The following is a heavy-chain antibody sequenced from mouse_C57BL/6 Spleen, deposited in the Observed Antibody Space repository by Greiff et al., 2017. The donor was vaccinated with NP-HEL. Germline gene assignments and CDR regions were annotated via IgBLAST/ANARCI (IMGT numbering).Heavy chain of an antibody. J-gene: IGHJ3*01. CDR3: TTGYETY. D-gene: IGHD2-10*02. Sequence: VQLQQSGAELVRPGASVKLSCTASGFNIKDDYMHWVKQRPEQGLEWIGWIDPENGDTEYASKFQGKATITADTSSNTAYLQLSSLTSEDTAVYYCTTGYETYWGQGTLVTVSA. CDR1: GFNIKDDY. V-gene: IGHV14-4*01. CDR2: IDPENGDT.